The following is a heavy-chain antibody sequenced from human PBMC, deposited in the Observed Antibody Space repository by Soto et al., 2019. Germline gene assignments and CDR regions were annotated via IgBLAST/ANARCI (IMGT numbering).Heavy chain of an antibody. CDR3: ARDEAVGAGDSSSWYLWYYYYMDV. V-gene: IGHV3-7*01. CDR2: IKQDGSEK. CDR1: GFTFSSYW. Sequence: GGSLRLSCAASGFTFSSYWMSWVRQAPGKGLEWVANIKQDGSEKYYGDSVKGRFTISRDNAKNSLYLQMNSLRAEDTAVYYCARDEAVGAGDSSSWYLWYYYYMDVWGKGTTVTVSS. D-gene: IGHD6-13*01. J-gene: IGHJ6*03.